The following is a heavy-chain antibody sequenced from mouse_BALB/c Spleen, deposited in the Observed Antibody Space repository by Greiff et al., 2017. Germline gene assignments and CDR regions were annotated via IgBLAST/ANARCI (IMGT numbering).Heavy chain of an antibody. V-gene: IGHV3-2*02. Sequence: EVQRVESGPGLVKPSQSLSLTCTVTGYSITSDYAWHWIRQFPGNKLAWMGYISYSGSTSYNPSLKSRISITRDTSKNQFFLQLNSVTTEDTAMYYCARQRTLGPHAMDYWGQGTSVTVSS. CDR1: GYSITSDYA. CDR3: ARQRTLGPHAMDY. CDR2: ISYSGST. J-gene: IGHJ4*01. D-gene: IGHD4-1*01.